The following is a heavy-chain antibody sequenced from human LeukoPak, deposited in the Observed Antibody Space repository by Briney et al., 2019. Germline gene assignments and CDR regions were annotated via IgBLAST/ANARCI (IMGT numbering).Heavy chain of an antibody. J-gene: IGHJ4*02. CDR2: ISHDGSND. CDR1: GFTLSSYG. D-gene: IGHD3-22*01. CDR3: ANENYYDSSGYIDY. Sequence: GRSLRLSCAASGFTLSSYGMHWVRQAPGKGLEWVAVISHDGSNDYYADSVKGRFTISRDNSKNTLYLQMNSLRAEDTAVYYCANENYYDSSGYIDYWGQGTLVTVSS. V-gene: IGHV3-30*18.